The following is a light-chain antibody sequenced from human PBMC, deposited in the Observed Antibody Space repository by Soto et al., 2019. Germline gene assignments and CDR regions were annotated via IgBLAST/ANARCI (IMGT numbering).Light chain of an antibody. V-gene: IGLV1-40*01. CDR1: SSNIGAGYD. Sequence: QSVLTQPPSVSGAPGPRVTISCTGSSSNIGAGYDVHWYQQLPGTAPKLLIYGNSNRPSGVPDRFSGSKSGTSASLAITGLQAEDEADYYCQSYDSSLSGHVVFGGGTQLTVL. CDR3: QSYDSSLSGHVV. J-gene: IGLJ2*01. CDR2: GNS.